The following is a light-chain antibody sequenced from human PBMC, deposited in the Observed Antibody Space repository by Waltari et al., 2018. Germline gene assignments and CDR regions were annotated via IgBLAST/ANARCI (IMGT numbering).Light chain of an antibody. CDR3: LQAIASPFT. CDR2: GGS. CDR1: QSLLNINGNTY. Sequence: DILMTQTPLSLAITPGEPASISCRSSQSLLNINGNTYLHWYLQKPGQSPQLLFYGGSIGASGVPDRFSASGSGADFTLTVNKVEAEDVGVYYCLQAIASPFTFGPGTKLDIK. V-gene: IGKV2-40*01. J-gene: IGKJ3*01.